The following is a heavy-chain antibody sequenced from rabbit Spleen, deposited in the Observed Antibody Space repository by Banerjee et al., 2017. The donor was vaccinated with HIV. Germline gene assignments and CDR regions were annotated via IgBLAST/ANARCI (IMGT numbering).Heavy chain of an antibody. D-gene: IGHD1-1*01. CDR3: ARDTSSSFSSYGMDL. J-gene: IGHJ6*01. CDR1: GVSFSISSY. Sequence: QSLEESGGGLVKPGASLTLTCTASGVSFSISSYMCWVRQAPGKGLEWIACIDAGSSTFTYFATWANGRFTISKTSSTTVTLQMTRLTGADTATYFCARDTSSSFSSYGMDLWGQGTLVTVS. V-gene: IGHV1S40*01. CDR2: IDAGSSTFT.